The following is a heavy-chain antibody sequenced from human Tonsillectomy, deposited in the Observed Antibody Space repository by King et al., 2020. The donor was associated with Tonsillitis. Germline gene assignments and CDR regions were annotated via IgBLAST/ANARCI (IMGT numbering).Heavy chain of an antibody. V-gene: IGHV3-33*01. CDR2: IWYDGSNK. CDR1: GFTFSSHV. D-gene: IGHD2-15*01. CDR3: ASSTYCSGGSCFERDFYYYMNV. Sequence: HVQLVESGGGVVQPGRSLRLSCAASGFTFSSHVMHWVRQAPGKGLEWVALIWYDGSNKYYADSVKGRFPISRDNSKNTLYLQMNSLRAEDTAVYYCASSTYCSGGSCFERDFYYYMNVWGKGTTVTVSS. J-gene: IGHJ6*03.